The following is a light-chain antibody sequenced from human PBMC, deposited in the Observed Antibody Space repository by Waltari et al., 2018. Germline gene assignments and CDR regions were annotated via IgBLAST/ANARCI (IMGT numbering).Light chain of an antibody. CDR1: QIISSY. V-gene: IGKV1-39*01. J-gene: IGKJ1*01. CDR2: AAS. CDR3: QQSYSTRPWT. Sequence: DIQMTQSPSSLSASVGDRVTITCRASQIISSYLNWYQQKPGKAPKLLIYAASSLQSGVPSRFSGSGSGTDFTLTISSLQPEDFATYYCQQSYSTRPWTFGQGTKVEIK.